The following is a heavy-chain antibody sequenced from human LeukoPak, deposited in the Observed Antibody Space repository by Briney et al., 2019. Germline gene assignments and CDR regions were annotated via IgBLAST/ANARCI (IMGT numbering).Heavy chain of an antibody. CDR3: ARDGYNYVSDY. CDR1: GFTFSSYG. CDR2: ISSNGGST. D-gene: IGHD5-24*01. V-gene: IGHV3-64*04. Sequence: PGGSLRLSCSASGFTFSSYGMHWVRQAPGKGLEYVSAISSNGGSTYYADSVKGRFTISRDNAKNSLYLQMNSLRAEDTAVYYCARDGYNYVSDYWGQGTLVTVSS. J-gene: IGHJ4*02.